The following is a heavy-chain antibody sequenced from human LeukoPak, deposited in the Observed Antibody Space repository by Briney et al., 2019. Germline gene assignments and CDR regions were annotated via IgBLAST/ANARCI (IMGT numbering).Heavy chain of an antibody. CDR3: ARSMIFPPDSFDY. Sequence: PGGSLRLSCAASGFTFSSYWMHWVRQAQGKGLVWVSRISSDGSSTSYADSVKGRFTISRDNAKNTLYLQMNSLRAEDTAVYYCARSMIFPPDSFDYWGQGTLVTVSS. D-gene: IGHD3-22*01. V-gene: IGHV3-74*01. CDR2: ISSDGSST. CDR1: GFTFSSYW. J-gene: IGHJ4*02.